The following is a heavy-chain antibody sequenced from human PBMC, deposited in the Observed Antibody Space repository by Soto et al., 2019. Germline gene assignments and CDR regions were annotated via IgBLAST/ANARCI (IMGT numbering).Heavy chain of an antibody. CDR1: GGSFSGYY. Sequence: SETLSLTCAVYGGSFSGYYWSWIRQPPGKGLEWIGEINHSGSTNYNPSLKSRVTISVDTSKNQFSLKLSSVTAADTAVYYCARGPCSGGSCYQDGGFYYYYYMDVWGKGTTVTVSS. V-gene: IGHV4-34*01. CDR2: INHSGST. J-gene: IGHJ6*03. CDR3: ARGPCSGGSCYQDGGFYYYYYMDV. D-gene: IGHD2-15*01.